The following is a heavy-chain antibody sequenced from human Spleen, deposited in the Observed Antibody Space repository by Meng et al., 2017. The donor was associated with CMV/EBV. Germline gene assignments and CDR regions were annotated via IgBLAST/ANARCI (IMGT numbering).Heavy chain of an antibody. Sequence: GESLKTSCAASGFTFSSYSMNWVRQAPGKGLEWVSYISSSSSTIYDADSVKGRFTISRDNAKNSLYLQMNSLRAEDTAVYYCARVDYYYDSTLSVSWYFDLWGRGTLVTVSS. J-gene: IGHJ2*01. CDR1: GFTFSSYS. D-gene: IGHD3-22*01. CDR2: ISSSSSTI. V-gene: IGHV3-48*04. CDR3: ARVDYYYDSTLSVSWYFDL.